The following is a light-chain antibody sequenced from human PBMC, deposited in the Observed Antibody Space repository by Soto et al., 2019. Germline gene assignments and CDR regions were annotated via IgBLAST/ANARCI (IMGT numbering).Light chain of an antibody. CDR3: QQYNNWPRT. CDR2: GAS. Sequence: EIVMTQSPATLSVSPGERATLSCRASQSVSRNLAWYQQKPGQAPRLLIYGASTRATGIPARFGGSGSGTEFTLTISILQSEDFAVYYCQQYNNWPRTFGQGTKVEIK. CDR1: QSVSRN. J-gene: IGKJ1*01. V-gene: IGKV3-15*01.